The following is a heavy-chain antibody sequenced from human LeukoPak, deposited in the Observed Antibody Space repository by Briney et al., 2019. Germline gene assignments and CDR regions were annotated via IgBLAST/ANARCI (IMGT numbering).Heavy chain of an antibody. CDR1: GYTFTDYY. J-gene: IGHJ6*02. CDR3: ARVRIGQQLDKYYYYAMDV. V-gene: IGHV1-2*02. Sequence: ASVKVSCKASGYTFTDYYMHWVRQAPGQGLEWMGWINPNSGGTNYAQKSQGRVTMTTDTSISTAYMEVSRLRSDDTAVYYCARVRIGQQLDKYYYYAMDVWGQGTKVTVSS. D-gene: IGHD6-13*01. CDR2: INPNSGGT.